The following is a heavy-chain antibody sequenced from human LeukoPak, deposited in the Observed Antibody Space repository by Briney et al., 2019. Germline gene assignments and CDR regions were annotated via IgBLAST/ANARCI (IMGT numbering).Heavy chain of an antibody. V-gene: IGHV4-34*01. CDR2: INHSGST. Sequence: PSETLSLTCAVYGGSFSGYYWSWIRQPPGKGLEWIGEINHSGSTNYNPSLKSRVTISVDTSRNQFSLKLSSVTAADTAVYYCARDLSYYDSSPLGYWGQGTLVTVSS. CDR3: ARDLSYYDSSPLGY. CDR1: GGSFSGYY. D-gene: IGHD3-22*01. J-gene: IGHJ4*02.